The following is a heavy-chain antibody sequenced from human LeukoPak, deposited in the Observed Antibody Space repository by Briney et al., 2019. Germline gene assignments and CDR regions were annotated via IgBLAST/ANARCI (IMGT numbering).Heavy chain of an antibody. Sequence: SETLSLTCAVYGGSFSSYYRSWIRQPAGKGLEWIGRIYTSGSTNYNPSLKSRVTMSVDTSKNQFSLKLSSVTAADTAVYYCARDRGYSYAFDYWGQGTLVTVSS. D-gene: IGHD5-18*01. J-gene: IGHJ4*02. CDR2: IYTSGST. V-gene: IGHV4-4*07. CDR3: ARDRGYSYAFDY. CDR1: GGSFSSYY.